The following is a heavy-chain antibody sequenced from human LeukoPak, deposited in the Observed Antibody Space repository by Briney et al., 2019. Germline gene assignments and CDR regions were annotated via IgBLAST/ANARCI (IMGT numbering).Heavy chain of an antibody. D-gene: IGHD4-17*01. CDR2: IYSGGST. Sequence: GGSLRLSCAASGFTVSSNYMSWVRQAPGKGLEWVSVIYSGGSTYYADSVKGRFTISRDNSKNTLYLQMNSLRAEDTAVYYCARDPLTVTTAYFDYWGQGTLVTVSS. J-gene: IGHJ4*02. CDR3: ARDPLTVTTAYFDY. CDR1: GFTVSSNY. V-gene: IGHV3-66*01.